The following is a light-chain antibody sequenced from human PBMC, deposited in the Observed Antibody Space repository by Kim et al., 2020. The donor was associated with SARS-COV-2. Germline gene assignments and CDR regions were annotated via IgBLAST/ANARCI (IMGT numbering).Light chain of an antibody. CDR3: SSYTTSSTYV. V-gene: IGLV2-14*03. CDR2: DVS. J-gene: IGLJ1*01. CDR1: SSDVGRYKY. Sequence: QSALTQPASVSGSPGQSITISCTGSSSDVGRYKYVSWYQQHPGKAPKLMIYDVSERPSGVSNRFSGSKSDNTASLTISGLQTEDEADYYCSSYTTSSTYVFGTGTKVTVL.